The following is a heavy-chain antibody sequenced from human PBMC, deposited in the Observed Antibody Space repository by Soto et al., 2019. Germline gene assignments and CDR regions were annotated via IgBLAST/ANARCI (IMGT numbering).Heavy chain of an antibody. Sequence: QVQLVESGGGVVQPGRSLRLSCAASGFTFSSYGMHWVRQAPGKGLEWVAVIWYDGSNKYYADSVKGRFTISRDNSKNTLYLQMTSLRAEDTAVYYCAREGITMVRDYCYFYMDVWGKGTTVTVSS. D-gene: IGHD3-10*01. CDR2: IWYDGSNK. CDR1: GFTFSSYG. J-gene: IGHJ6*03. CDR3: AREGITMVRDYCYFYMDV. V-gene: IGHV3-33*01.